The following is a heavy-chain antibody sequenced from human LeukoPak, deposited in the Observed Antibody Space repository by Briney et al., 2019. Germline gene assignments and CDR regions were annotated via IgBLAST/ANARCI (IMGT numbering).Heavy chain of an antibody. CDR3: AHRRYSGSYYMRTFDI. D-gene: IGHD1-26*01. CDR2: IYWDDDK. J-gene: IGHJ3*02. Sequence: SGPTLVKPTQTLTLTCTFSGFSLSTSGVGVGWIRQPPGKALEWLALIYWDDDKRYSPSLKSRLTITKDTSKNQVVLTMTNMDPVDTATYYCAHRRYSGSYYMRTFDIWGQGTMVTVSS. CDR1: GFSLSTSGVG. V-gene: IGHV2-5*02.